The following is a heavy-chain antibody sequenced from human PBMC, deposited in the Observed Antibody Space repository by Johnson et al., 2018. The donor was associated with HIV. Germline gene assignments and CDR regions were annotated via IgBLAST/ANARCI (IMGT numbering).Heavy chain of an antibody. D-gene: IGHD5-12*01. J-gene: IGHJ3*02. Sequence: VQLVESGGGVVQPGRSLRLSCAASGFTFSSYGMHWVRQAPGKGLEWVANVKQDGSENKYVDSVKGRFTISRDNARNSLYLQMNSLRAEDTAVYYCSRHSPRGYSGYDAFDIWGQGTMVTVSS. CDR3: SRHSPRGYSGYDAFDI. CDR1: GFTFSSYG. CDR2: VKQDGSEN. V-gene: IGHV3-7*05.